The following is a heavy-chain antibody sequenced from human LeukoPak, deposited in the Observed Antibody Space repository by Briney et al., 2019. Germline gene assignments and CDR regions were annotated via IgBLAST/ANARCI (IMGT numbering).Heavy chain of an antibody. Sequence: GASLRLSCAASGFTFSSYWMHWVRQAPGKGLVWVSRINSDGSSTSYADSVKGRFTISRDNAKNTLYLQMNSLRAEDTAVYYCARSLYQYYFDYWGQGTLVTVSS. V-gene: IGHV3-74*01. D-gene: IGHD3-16*01. CDR2: INSDGSST. CDR3: ARSLYQYYFDY. CDR1: GFTFSSYW. J-gene: IGHJ4*02.